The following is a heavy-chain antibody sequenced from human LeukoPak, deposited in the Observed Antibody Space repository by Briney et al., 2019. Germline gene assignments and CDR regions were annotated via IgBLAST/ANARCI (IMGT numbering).Heavy chain of an antibody. D-gene: IGHD3-3*01. Sequence: SETLSLTCAVYGGSFSGYYWSWIRQPPGKGLEWIGEINHSGSTNYNPSLKSQVTISVDTSKNQFSLKLSSVTAADTAVYYCASGDYDFWSGYYTYDHWGQGTLVTVSS. CDR2: INHSGST. J-gene: IGHJ4*02. V-gene: IGHV4-34*01. CDR3: ASGDYDFWSGYYTYDH. CDR1: GGSFSGYY.